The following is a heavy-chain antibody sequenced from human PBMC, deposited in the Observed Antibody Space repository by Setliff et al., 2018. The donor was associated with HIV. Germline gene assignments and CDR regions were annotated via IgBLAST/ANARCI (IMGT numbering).Heavy chain of an antibody. CDR3: ATVPLGDWSFDS. J-gene: IGHJ4*02. Sequence: AASVKVSCKVSGYPLSELSIHWVRQAPGKGLEWMGGSDAEDGESVYAQKFQDRVTMTEDRSTDTAYMELSSLRSEDTAVYYCATVPLGDWSFDSWGQGTLVTVSS. V-gene: IGHV1-24*01. CDR2: SDAEDGES. CDR1: GYPLSELS. D-gene: IGHD3-9*01.